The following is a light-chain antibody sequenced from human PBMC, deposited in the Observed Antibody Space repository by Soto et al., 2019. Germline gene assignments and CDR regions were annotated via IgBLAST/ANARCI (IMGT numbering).Light chain of an antibody. CDR1: QSVSSY. CDR2: DAS. CDR3: QQRSNWPPLT. J-gene: IGKJ4*01. V-gene: IGKV3-11*01. Sequence: EIVLTQSPATLSLSPGERATLSCRASQSVSSYLAWYQQNPGQATRLLIYDASNRATGIPARFSGSGSETDFTLTINSLEPEDVAVYYCQQRSNWPPLTYGGGTKVEIK.